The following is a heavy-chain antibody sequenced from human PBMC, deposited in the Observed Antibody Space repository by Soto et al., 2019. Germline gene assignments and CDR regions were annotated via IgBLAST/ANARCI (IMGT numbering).Heavy chain of an antibody. Sequence: GALRLSCEASGFTFSKYGMHWVRQAPGKGLKWVAVIWYDGSYKYYADSVKGRFIISRDNSKNTLYLQMNNLRAEDTAVYYCRISGSYGYWGQGTLVTVSS. CDR1: GFTFSKYG. J-gene: IGHJ4*02. D-gene: IGHD1-26*01. V-gene: IGHV3-33*01. CDR2: IWYDGSYK. CDR3: RISGSYGY.